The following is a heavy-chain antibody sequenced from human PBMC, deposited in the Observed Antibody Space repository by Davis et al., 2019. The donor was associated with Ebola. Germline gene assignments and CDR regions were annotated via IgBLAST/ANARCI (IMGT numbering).Heavy chain of an antibody. Sequence: MPSETLSLTCNVSGGSISTYYWSWIRQPPGKGLEWIGYIYYSGSTNYNPSLKSRVTISVDTSKNQFSLKLSSVTAADTAVYYCARRGTSSWYAGWFDPWGQGTLVTVSS. CDR1: GGSISTYY. CDR3: ARRGTSSWYAGWFDP. D-gene: IGHD6-13*01. CDR2: IYYSGST. J-gene: IGHJ5*02. V-gene: IGHV4-59*01.